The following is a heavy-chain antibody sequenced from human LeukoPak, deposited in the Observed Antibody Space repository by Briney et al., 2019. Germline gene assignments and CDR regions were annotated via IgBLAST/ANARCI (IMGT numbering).Heavy chain of an antibody. Sequence: GGSLRLSCAASGFTLSSYWMNWARQAPGKGLEWVASINHNGNVNYYVDSVKGRFTISRDNAKNSLYLQMNSLRAEDTAVYYCARDAVTYASSFDYWGQGTLVTVSS. V-gene: IGHV3-7*03. D-gene: IGHD1-14*01. J-gene: IGHJ4*02. CDR1: GFTLSSYW. CDR3: ARDAVTYASSFDY. CDR2: INHNGNVN.